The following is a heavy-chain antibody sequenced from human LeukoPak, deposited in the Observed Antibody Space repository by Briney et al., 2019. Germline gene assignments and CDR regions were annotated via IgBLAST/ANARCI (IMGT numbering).Heavy chain of an antibody. D-gene: IGHD3-10*01. V-gene: IGHV4-59*08. CDR1: GASISSYY. CDR3: ARLGKSGSGSYPIDY. CDR2: ISYSGGS. J-gene: IGHJ4*02. Sequence: SETLSLTCTVSGASISSYYWSWIRQPPGKGLEWIGYISYSGGSNYNPSLNYNPSLKNRVTISVDTSEKRLSLKLSSVTAADTALYYCARLGKSGSGSYPIDYWGQGTLVTASS.